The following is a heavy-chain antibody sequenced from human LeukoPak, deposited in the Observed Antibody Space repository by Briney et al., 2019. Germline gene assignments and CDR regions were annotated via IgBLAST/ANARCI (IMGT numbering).Heavy chain of an antibody. V-gene: IGHV3-7*04. Sequence: PGGSLRLSCAASGLTFSSYWMNWARQAPGKGLEWVASINHNGNVNYYVDSVKGRFTISRDNAKNSLYLQMSNLRAEDTAIYYCTRVGYIDEGIDYWGQGTLVTVSS. CDR3: TRVGYIDEGIDY. CDR1: GLTFSSYW. D-gene: IGHD5-24*01. J-gene: IGHJ4*02. CDR2: INHNGNVN.